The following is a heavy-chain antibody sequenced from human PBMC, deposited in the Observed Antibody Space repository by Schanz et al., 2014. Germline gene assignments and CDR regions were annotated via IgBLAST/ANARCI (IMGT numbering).Heavy chain of an antibody. J-gene: IGHJ4*02. CDR1: GFTVSANY. Sequence: EVQVVESGGGLVQPGGSLRLSCAVSGFTVSANYMIWVRQAPGKGLEWVSAINWSDGSTGYADSVKGRFTISRDNGKNSLYLQMNSLRAEDTALYYCARDFPYVSGSYYKGFGYWGQGTLVTVSS. CDR3: ARDFPYVSGSYYKGFGY. CDR2: INWSDGST. D-gene: IGHD3-10*01. V-gene: IGHV3-20*04.